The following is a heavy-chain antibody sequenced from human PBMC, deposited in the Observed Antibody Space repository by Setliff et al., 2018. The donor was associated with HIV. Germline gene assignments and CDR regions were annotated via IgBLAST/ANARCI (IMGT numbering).Heavy chain of an antibody. CDR3: ARGPGGWQRDYYYYMDV. D-gene: IGHD2-15*01. V-gene: IGHV4-34*01. J-gene: IGHJ6*03. Sequence: SETLSLTCAVYGGSFSGNYWSWIRQPPGKGLEWIGEINHSGSTNYTPSLKSRVIISVDLSKNQFSLKLSSVTAADTAVYYCARGPGGWQRDYYYYMDVWGKGTTVTVSS. CDR2: INHSGST. CDR1: GGSFSGNY.